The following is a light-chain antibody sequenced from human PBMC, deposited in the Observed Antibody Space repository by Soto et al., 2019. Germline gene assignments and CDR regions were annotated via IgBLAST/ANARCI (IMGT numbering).Light chain of an antibody. CDR2: DAS. V-gene: IGKV1-5*01. CDR3: QQFEDFPRAII. J-gene: IGKJ5*01. CDR1: QSISSC. Sequence: DIQMTQAPSTLSASVGDRVTMTCRAGQSISSCLAWYQQKPGKAPKLVIYDASSLESGVPSRFSGSGSGTEFTLTISSLQPDDIATYYCQQFEDFPRAIIFGQGTRLEIK.